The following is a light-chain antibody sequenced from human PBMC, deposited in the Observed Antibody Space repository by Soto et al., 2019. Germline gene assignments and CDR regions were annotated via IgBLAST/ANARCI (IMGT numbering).Light chain of an antibody. J-gene: IGKJ1*01. CDR1: QSISSY. V-gene: IGKV1-39*01. CDR2: AAS. Sequence: EIPMTQSPSAQSASVEDRVTITCRASQSISSYLNWYQQKPGKAPKLLIYAASSLQSGVPSRFSGSGSGTDFTLTISSLQPEDFATYYCQQSYSTLRTFGQGTKVDIK. CDR3: QQSYSTLRT.